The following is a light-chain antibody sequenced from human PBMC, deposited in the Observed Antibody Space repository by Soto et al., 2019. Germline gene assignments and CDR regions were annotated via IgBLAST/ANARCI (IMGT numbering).Light chain of an antibody. V-gene: IGLV2-14*03. J-gene: IGLJ2*01. CDR1: SSDVGGYNY. Sequence: QSALTQPASVSGSPGQSITISCTGTSSDVGGYNYVSWYQQHPGKAPKILIYDVNNRPSGVSNCFSGSNSGNTASLTISGLQAEDQAYYYCTSYTTTSTVIFGGGTKLTVL. CDR2: DVN. CDR3: TSYTTTSTVI.